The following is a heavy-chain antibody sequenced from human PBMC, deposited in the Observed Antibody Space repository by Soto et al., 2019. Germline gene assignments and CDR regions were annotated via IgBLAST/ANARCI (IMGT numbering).Heavy chain of an antibody. J-gene: IGHJ6*02. CDR2: IWYDGSNK. D-gene: IGHD3-3*01. CDR3: ARDATPYYDFWSGYPAPYYYYGMDV. Sequence: PGGSLRRSCAASGFTFSSYGMHWVRQAPGKXLEWVAVIWYDGSNKYYADSVKGRFTISRDNSKNTLYLQMDSQRAEDTAVYYCARDATPYYDFWSGYPAPYYYYGMDVWGQGATVTVSS. V-gene: IGHV3-33*01. CDR1: GFTFSSYG.